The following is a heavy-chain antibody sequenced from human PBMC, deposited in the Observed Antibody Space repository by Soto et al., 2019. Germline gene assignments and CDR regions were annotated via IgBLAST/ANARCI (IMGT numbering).Heavy chain of an antibody. CDR3: ARHTATIRAGFDY. Sequence: QVQLQESGPGLVRPSETLSLTCSFSGASISSYYWDWIRQPPGKGLEWIGYTHYSGNTNYHPSLTSRVTISLDTSRNQFSLKLSSVTAADTAVYYCARHTATIRAGFDYWGQGALVTVSS. D-gene: IGHD4-17*01. CDR1: GASISSYY. V-gene: IGHV4-59*01. J-gene: IGHJ4*02. CDR2: THYSGNT.